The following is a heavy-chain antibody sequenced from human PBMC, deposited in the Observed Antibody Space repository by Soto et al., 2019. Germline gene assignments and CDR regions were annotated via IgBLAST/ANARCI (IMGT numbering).Heavy chain of an antibody. D-gene: IGHD6-19*01. CDR3: ARGSRRIRYSSGWYKDAFDI. J-gene: IGHJ3*02. CDR2: ISAYSGNT. CDR1: GYTFTSYG. Sequence: GASVKVSCKASGYTFTSYGISWVRQAPGQGLEWMGWISAYSGNTNYAQKLQGRVTMTTDTSTSTAYMELRSLRSDDTAVYYCARGSRRIRYSSGWYKDAFDIWGQGTMVTVSS. V-gene: IGHV1-18*01.